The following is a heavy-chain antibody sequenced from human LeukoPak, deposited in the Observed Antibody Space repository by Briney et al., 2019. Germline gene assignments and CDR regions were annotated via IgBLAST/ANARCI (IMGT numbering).Heavy chain of an antibody. V-gene: IGHV3-30*02. CDR1: GFTFSSYG. Sequence: PGGSLRLSCAASGFTFSSYGMHWVRQAPGKGLEWVAFIRYDGSNKYYADSVKGRSTISRDNSKNTLYLQMNSLRAEDTAVYYCAKAVGGSGSYYSPFDYWGQGTLVTVSS. J-gene: IGHJ4*02. D-gene: IGHD3-10*01. CDR2: IRYDGSNK. CDR3: AKAVGGSGSYYSPFDY.